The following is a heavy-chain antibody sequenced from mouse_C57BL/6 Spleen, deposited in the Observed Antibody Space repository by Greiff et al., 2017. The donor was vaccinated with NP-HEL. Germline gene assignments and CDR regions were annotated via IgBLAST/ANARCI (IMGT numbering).Heavy chain of an antibody. Sequence: QVQLQQPGAELVKPGASVKLSCKASGYTFTSYWMQWVKQRPGQGLEWIGEIDPSDSYTNYNQKFKGKATLTVDTSSSTAYLQLSSLTSEDSAVYYCARSRSYEFAYWGQGTLVTVSA. D-gene: IGHD1-1*01. CDR1: GYTFTSYW. CDR2: IDPSDSYT. CDR3: ARSRSYEFAY. V-gene: IGHV1-50*01. J-gene: IGHJ3*01.